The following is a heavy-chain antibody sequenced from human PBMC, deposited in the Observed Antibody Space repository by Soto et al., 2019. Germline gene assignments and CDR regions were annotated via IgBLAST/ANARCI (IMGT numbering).Heavy chain of an antibody. J-gene: IGHJ5*02. D-gene: IGHD6-13*01. Sequence: PGGSLRLSCAASGFTVSSNYMSWVRQAPGKGLEWVSVIYSGGSTYYADSVKGRFTISRDNSKNTLYLQMNSLRAEDTAVYYCARAISSWYNWFEPWGQGTLLTAS. CDR1: GFTVSSNY. CDR3: ARAISSWYNWFEP. V-gene: IGHV3-53*01. CDR2: IYSGGST.